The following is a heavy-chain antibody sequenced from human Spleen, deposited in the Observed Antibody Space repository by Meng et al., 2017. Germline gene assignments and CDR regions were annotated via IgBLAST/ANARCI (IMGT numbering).Heavy chain of an antibody. D-gene: IGHD6-19*01. CDR3: ARGYTSGWEFDY. CDR1: GYSFTSYW. CDR2: IYPGDSDT. V-gene: IGHV5-51*01. J-gene: IGHJ4*02. Sequence: GSLRLSCKGSGYSFTSYWIGWVRQMPGKGLEWIGIIYPGDSDTRYSPSFQGQVTISANKSISTAYLQWISLKASDTAIYYCARGYTSGWEFDYWGQGTLVTVSS.